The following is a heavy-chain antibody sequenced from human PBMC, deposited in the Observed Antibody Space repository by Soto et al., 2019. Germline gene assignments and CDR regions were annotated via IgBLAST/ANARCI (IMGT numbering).Heavy chain of an antibody. CDR1: GVTFCNAW. CDR2: ISGSGGST. D-gene: IGHD6-13*01. J-gene: IGHJ4*02. CDR3: AKRDWSSWLPFDY. V-gene: IGHV3-23*01. Sequence: GGSLRLSCAASGVTFCNAWLNWVRQAPGKGLEWVSAISGSGGSTYYAASVKGRFTISRDNSKNTLYLQMNSLRAEDTAVYYCAKRDWSSWLPFDYWGQGTLVTVSS.